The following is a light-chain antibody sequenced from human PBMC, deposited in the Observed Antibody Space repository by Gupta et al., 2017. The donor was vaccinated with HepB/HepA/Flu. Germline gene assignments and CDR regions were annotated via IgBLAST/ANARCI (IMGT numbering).Light chain of an antibody. J-gene: IGLJ3*02. V-gene: IGLV10-54*04. Sequence: QAGLTQPPSVSRDLRQIATITCTGNSNNVGNQGAAWLQQHQGHPPKLLPYRNDKRPSGISERFSASRSGNTASLTITGLQPEDEADYYCSAWDSSLSAWVFGGGTKVTVL. CDR2: RND. CDR3: SAWDSSLSAWV. CDR1: SNNVGNQG.